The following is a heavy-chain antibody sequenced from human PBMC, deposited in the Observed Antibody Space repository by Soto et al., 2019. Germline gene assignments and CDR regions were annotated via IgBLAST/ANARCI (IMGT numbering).Heavy chain of an antibody. CDR2: IYYSGST. Sequence: SETLSLTCTVSGGSISSSSYYWGWIRQPPGKGLEWIGSIYYSGSTYYNPSLKSRVTISVDTSKNQFSLKLSSVTAADTAVYYCARLLLWFGELRFDPWGQGTLVTVSS. D-gene: IGHD3-10*01. CDR1: GGSISSSSYY. J-gene: IGHJ5*02. V-gene: IGHV4-39*01. CDR3: ARLLLWFGELRFDP.